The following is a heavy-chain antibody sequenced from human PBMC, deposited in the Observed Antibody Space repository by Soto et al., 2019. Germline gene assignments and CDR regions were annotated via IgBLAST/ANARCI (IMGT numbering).Heavy chain of an antibody. Sequence: GGSLRLSCAASGFTFSSYSMNWVRQAPGKGLEWVSSISSSSYIYYADSVKGRFTISRDNAKNSLYLQMNSLRAEDTAVYYRARSRQLVSGNYFDYWGQGTLVTVSS. CDR2: ISSSSYI. CDR1: GFTFSSYS. CDR3: ARSRQLVSGNYFDY. J-gene: IGHJ4*02. D-gene: IGHD6-13*01. V-gene: IGHV3-21*01.